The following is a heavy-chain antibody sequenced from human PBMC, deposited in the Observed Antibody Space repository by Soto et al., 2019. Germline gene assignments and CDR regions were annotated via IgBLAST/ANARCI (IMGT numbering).Heavy chain of an antibody. CDR1: GFTFSSYA. V-gene: IGHV3-30-3*01. CDR2: ISYDGSNK. D-gene: IGHD6-19*01. CDR3: ARGRPGIAVAGTLGY. J-gene: IGHJ4*02. Sequence: QVQLVESGGGVVQPGRSLRLSCAASGFTFSSYAMHWVRQAPGKGLEWVAVISYDGSNKYYADSVKGRFTISRDNSKNTLYLQMNSLRAEDTAVYYCARGRPGIAVAGTLGYWGQGTLVTVSS.